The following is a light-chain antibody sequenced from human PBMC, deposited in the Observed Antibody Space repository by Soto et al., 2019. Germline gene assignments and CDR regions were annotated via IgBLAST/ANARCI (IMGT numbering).Light chain of an antibody. CDR1: QDINSY. CDR3: QQLNFCPRT. V-gene: IGKV1-9*01. Sequence: IQLTQSPSSLSASVGDRVTITCRANQDINSYLAWYQQKPGTAPKLLIYAASTLQSGVPSRFSGRGSGTEFTLTISSLQTEDFETYYCQQLNFCPRTIGPGTKVSFK. CDR2: AAS. J-gene: IGKJ3*01.